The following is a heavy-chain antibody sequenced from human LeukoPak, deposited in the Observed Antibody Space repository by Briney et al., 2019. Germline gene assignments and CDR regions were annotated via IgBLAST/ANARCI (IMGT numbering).Heavy chain of an antibody. CDR2: IYYSGST. V-gene: IGHV4-59*11. CDR1: SGSISSHY. J-gene: IGHJ4*02. CDR3: ARDRRSPSLYYFDY. Sequence: SETLSLTCTVSSGSISSHYWSWIRQPPGKGLEWIGYIYYSGSTNYNPSLKSRVTISVDTSKNQFSLKLSSVTAADTAVYYCARDRRSPSLYYFDYWGQGTLVTVSS.